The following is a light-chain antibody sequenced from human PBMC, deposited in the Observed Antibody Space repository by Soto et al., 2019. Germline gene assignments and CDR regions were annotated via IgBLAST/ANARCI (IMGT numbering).Light chain of an antibody. CDR3: QSYDSSLSGSV. V-gene: IGLV1-40*01. Sequence: QTVVTQPPSVSGAPGQRVTISCTGSSSNIGAGYDVHWYQQLPGTAPKLLIYRNSNRPSGVPDRVSGSKSGTSASLAITGLQAEDEADYYCQSYDSSLSGSVFGGGTKVTVL. CDR2: RNS. J-gene: IGLJ3*02. CDR1: SSNIGAGYD.